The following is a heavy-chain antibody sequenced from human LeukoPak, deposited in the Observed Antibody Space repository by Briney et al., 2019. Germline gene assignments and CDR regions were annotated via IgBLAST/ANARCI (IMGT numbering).Heavy chain of an antibody. CDR2: INHSGST. V-gene: IGHV4-34*01. CDR3: ARLRFLEWLQTYNYYYGMDV. D-gene: IGHD3-3*01. Sequence: PSETLSLTCAVYGGSLSGYYWSWIRQPPGKGLEWIGEINHSGSTNYNPSLKSRVTISVDTSKNQFSLKLSSVTAAGTAVYFCARLRFLEWLQTYNYYYGMDVWGQGTTVTVSS. CDR1: GGSLSGYY. J-gene: IGHJ6*02.